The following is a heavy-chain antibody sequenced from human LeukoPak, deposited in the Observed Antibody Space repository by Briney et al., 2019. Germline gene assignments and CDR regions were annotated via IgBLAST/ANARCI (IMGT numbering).Heavy chain of an antibody. J-gene: IGHJ4*02. CDR2: ITGWDYST. Sequence: SSETLSLTCTVSGGSISSYYWSWIRQPPGKGLEWVSAITGWDYSTYYADSVKGRFTISRDNSKNTLYLQMNSLGAEDTAVYYCAKGASDFDYWGQGTLVTVSS. CDR1: GGSISSYY. D-gene: IGHD1-26*01. CDR3: AKGASDFDY. V-gene: IGHV3-23*01.